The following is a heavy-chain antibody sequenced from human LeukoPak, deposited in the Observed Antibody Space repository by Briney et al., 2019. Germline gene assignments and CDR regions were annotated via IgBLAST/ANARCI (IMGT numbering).Heavy chain of an antibody. CDR1: GFTFSDYY. CDR2: ISSSGSPI. CDR3: ARLAAAAPQGNYMDV. V-gene: IGHV3-11*01. D-gene: IGHD6-13*01. Sequence: GGSLRLSCAASGFTFSDYYMSWIRQAPGKGLEWVSYISSSGSPIYYADSVKGRFTTSRDNAKNSLYLQMNSLRAEDTAVYYCARLAAAAPQGNYMDVWGKGTTVTVSS. J-gene: IGHJ6*03.